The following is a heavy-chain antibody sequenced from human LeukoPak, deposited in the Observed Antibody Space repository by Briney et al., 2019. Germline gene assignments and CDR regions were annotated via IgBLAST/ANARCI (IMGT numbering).Heavy chain of an antibody. CDR2: IDTSGST. D-gene: IGHD3-22*01. Sequence: PSETLSLTCTVSGGSISGGSYYWSWIRQPAGKGLEWIGRIDTSGSTNYNPSLKSRVTIAVDTSKNQFSLKLSAVTAADTAVYYCARGPTDYYDSSGYYFDFWGQGTLVTVSS. V-gene: IGHV4-61*02. J-gene: IGHJ4*02. CDR3: ARGPTDYYDSSGYYFDF. CDR1: GGSISGGSYY.